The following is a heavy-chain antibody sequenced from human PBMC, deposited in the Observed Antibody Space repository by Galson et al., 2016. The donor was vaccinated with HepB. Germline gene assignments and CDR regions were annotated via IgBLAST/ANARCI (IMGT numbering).Heavy chain of an antibody. CDR1: GFTFSRFA. J-gene: IGHJ4*02. Sequence: SLRLSCAAPGFTFSRFAMHWVRQAPGKGLEWVALISHDGTSEHYSDSVKGRLTISRDNSKNTLYLHIRSLAGEDTAVYYCAKGTGGVFAPSYYFDYWGPGTLVAVSS. D-gene: IGHD3-16*02. CDR3: AKGTGGVFAPSYYFDY. V-gene: IGHV3-30*04. CDR2: ISHDGTSE.